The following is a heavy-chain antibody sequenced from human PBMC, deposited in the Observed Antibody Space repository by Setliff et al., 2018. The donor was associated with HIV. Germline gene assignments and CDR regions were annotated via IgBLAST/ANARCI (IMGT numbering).Heavy chain of an antibody. J-gene: IGHJ4*02. Sequence: SETLSLTCAVSVGSISSTNWWTWVRQPPGKGLEWIGEIYHSGTTKYNPSLESRVIISIDKSKKHFSLRLSAVTAADTAVYYCAASVADYGTGGGMGYWGQGTLVTVSS. V-gene: IGHV4-4*02. CDR3: AASVADYGTGGGMGY. D-gene: IGHD3-10*01. CDR1: VGSISSTNW. CDR2: IYHSGTT.